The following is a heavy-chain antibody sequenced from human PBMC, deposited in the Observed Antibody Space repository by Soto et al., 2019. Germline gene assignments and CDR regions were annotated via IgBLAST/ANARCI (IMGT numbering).Heavy chain of an antibody. V-gene: IGHV3-30*18. Sequence: GGSLRLSCAASGFTFSSYGMHWVRQAPGKGLEWVAVISYDGSNKYYADSVKGRFTISRDNSKNTLYLQMNSLRAEDTAVYYCAKEFTADGMYYWGQGTLVTVSS. J-gene: IGHJ4*02. CDR3: AKEFTADGMYY. D-gene: IGHD6-13*01. CDR1: GFTFSSYG. CDR2: ISYDGSNK.